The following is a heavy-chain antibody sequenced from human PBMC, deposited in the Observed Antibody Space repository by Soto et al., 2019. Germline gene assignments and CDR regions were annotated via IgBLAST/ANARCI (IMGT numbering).Heavy chain of an antibody. J-gene: IGHJ6*02. CDR1: GGTFSSYA. Sequence: SVKVSCKASGGTFSSYAISWVRQAPGQGLEWMGGIIPIFGTANYAQKFQGRVTITADESTSTAHMELSSLRSEDTAVYYCARDKVGYYDSIVYSRVSVPPDYYYGMDVWGQGTTVTVSS. V-gene: IGHV1-69*13. CDR3: ARDKVGYYDSIVYSRVSVPPDYYYGMDV. CDR2: IIPIFGTA. D-gene: IGHD3-22*01.